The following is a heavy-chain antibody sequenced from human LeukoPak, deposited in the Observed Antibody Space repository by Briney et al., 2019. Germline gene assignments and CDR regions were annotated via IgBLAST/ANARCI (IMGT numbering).Heavy chain of an antibody. CDR1: GDSISSGDYY. CDR3: ARDLAYYDILTGYYDAFDI. Sequence: SETLSLTCTVSGDSISSGDYYWSWIRQPAGKGLEWIGYIYYSGSTNYNPSLKSRVTISVDTSKNQFSLRLSSVTAADTAVYYCARDLAYYDILTGYYDAFDIWGQGTMVTVSS. J-gene: IGHJ3*02. CDR2: IYYSGST. V-gene: IGHV4-61*10. D-gene: IGHD3-9*01.